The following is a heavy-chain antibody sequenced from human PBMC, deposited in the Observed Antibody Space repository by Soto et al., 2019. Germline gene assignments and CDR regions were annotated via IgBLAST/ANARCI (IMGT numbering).Heavy chain of an antibody. D-gene: IGHD3-22*01. CDR2: IWYDGSNK. V-gene: IGHV3-33*01. CDR3: AREMYYYDSSGYYSNWFDP. CDR1: GFTFSSYG. Sequence: PGGSLRLSCAASGFTFSSYGMHWVRQAPGKGLEWVAVIWYDGSNKYYADSVKGRFTISGDNSKNTLYLQMNSLRAEDTAVYYCAREMYYYDSSGYYSNWFDPWGQGTLVTVSS. J-gene: IGHJ5*02.